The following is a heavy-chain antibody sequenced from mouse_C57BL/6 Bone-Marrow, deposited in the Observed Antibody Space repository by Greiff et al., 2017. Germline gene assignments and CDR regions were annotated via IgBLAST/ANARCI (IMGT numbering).Heavy chain of an antibody. Sequence: EVKLVESGGDLVKPGGSLNLSCAASGFTFSSYGMSWVRQTPDKRLEWVATISSGGSYTYYPDSVKGRFTISRDNAKNTLYLQMSSLKSEDTAMYYCARPLFFDYWGQGTTLTVSS. CDR1: GFTFSSYG. CDR2: ISSGGSYT. D-gene: IGHD1-1*01. V-gene: IGHV5-6*01. J-gene: IGHJ2*01. CDR3: ARPLFFDY.